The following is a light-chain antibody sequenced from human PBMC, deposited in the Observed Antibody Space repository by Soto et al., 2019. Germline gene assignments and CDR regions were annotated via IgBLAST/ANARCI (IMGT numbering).Light chain of an antibody. Sequence: QSALTQPRSVSGSPGQSITISCSGTIHDIGGYNFISWYQQHPGTAPKIIIYDVSKRPSGVPDRFSGSTSGNTDSLTISGLQTEDDAFYFCCSYAGRNTLVFGGGTKVTVL. CDR1: IHDIGGYNF. CDR3: CSYAGRNTLV. CDR2: DVS. V-gene: IGLV2-11*01. J-gene: IGLJ2*01.